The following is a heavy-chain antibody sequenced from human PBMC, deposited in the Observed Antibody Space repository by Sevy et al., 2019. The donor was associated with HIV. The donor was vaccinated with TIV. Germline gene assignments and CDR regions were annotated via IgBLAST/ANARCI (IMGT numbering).Heavy chain of an antibody. V-gene: IGHV3-30*04. J-gene: IGHJ4*02. CDR3: AGEGGSSGRCGYFHY. CDR2: ISHDGVGK. CDR1: GI. D-gene: IGHD3-22*01. Sequence: GGSLRLSCAASGIMHWARQAPGRGLEWVAGISHDGVGKYYLDSVKGRLIVSRDNSQNKVYLEINSLRTEDTAVYYCAGEGGSSGRCGYFHYWGLGTLVTVSS.